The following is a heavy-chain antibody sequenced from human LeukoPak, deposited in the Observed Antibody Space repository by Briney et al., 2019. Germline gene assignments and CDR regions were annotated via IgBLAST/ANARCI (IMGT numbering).Heavy chain of an antibody. CDR1: GYTFTNYY. CDR3: TRALRHTSSSGWFDP. Sequence: GASVKVSCKTSGYTFTNYYIHRVRQAPGQGLEWMGWVDPNNGATNYARKLQGRVTMTRDTSVSTVYMELSRLTSDDTAVYYCTRALRHTSSSGWFDPWGQGSLVTVSS. V-gene: IGHV1-2*02. CDR2: VDPNNGAT. D-gene: IGHD6-6*01. J-gene: IGHJ5*02.